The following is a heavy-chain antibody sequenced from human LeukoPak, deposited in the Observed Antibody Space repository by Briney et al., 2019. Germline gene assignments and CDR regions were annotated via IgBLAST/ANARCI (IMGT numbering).Heavy chain of an antibody. CDR3: AKDANYYDSSGYLIPFGY. D-gene: IGHD3-22*01. V-gene: IGHV3-23*01. CDR2: ISGNGHQT. J-gene: IGHJ4*02. CDR1: GFTFSRFA. Sequence: PGGSLRLSCSASGFTFSRFAMTWVRQLPGRGLEWVSSISGNGHQTYYADSVKGRFSVSRDNSKNILYLQMDSLRADDSALYYCAKDANYYDSSGYLIPFGYWGQGTPVTVSS.